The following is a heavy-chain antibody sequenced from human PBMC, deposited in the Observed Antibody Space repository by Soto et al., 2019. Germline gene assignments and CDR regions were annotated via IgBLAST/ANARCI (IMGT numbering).Heavy chain of an antibody. CDR3: ARGSGSYHPTLYYFDY. Sequence: SVKVSCKASGGTFSSYAISWVREAPVQGLEWMGGIIPIFGTANYAQKFQGRVTITADESTSTAYMELSSLRSEDTAVYYCARGSGSYHPTLYYFDYWGQGTLVTVSS. CDR1: GGTFSSYA. J-gene: IGHJ4*02. D-gene: IGHD1-26*01. CDR2: IIPIFGTA. V-gene: IGHV1-69*13.